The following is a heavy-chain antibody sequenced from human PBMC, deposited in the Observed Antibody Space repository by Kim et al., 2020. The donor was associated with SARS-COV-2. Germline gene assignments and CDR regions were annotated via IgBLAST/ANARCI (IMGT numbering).Heavy chain of an antibody. V-gene: IGHV1-69*04. CDR1: GGTFSSYA. Sequence: SVKVSCKASGGTFSSYAISGVRQAPGQGLEWMGRIIPILGIANYAQKFQGRVTITADKSTSTAYMELSSLRSEDTAVYYCARVPHDYGLNFDLWGRGTLVTVSS. CDR3: ARVPHDYGLNFDL. D-gene: IGHD4-17*01. J-gene: IGHJ2*01. CDR2: IIPILGIA.